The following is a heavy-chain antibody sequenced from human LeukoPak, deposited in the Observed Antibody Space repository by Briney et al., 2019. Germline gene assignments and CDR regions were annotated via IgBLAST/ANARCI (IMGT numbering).Heavy chain of an antibody. CDR2: IGSDNKP. CDR3: AKVGFSEMEWLLYSDH. CDR1: GFTFSAYA. V-gene: IGHV3-23*05. D-gene: IGHD3-3*01. Sequence: PGGSLRLSCEASGFTFSAYAMTWVRQAPGKGLEWVSSIGSDNKPHYSESVKGRFAISRDNSKNTLYLQMNSLRAEDTAVYYCAKVGFSEMEWLLYSDHWGQGTLVTVSS. J-gene: IGHJ4*02.